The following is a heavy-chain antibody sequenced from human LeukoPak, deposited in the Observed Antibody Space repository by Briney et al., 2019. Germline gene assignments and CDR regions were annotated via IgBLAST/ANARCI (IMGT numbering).Heavy chain of an antibody. J-gene: IGHJ3*02. CDR2: IYYSGST. CDR1: GGSISSYY. V-gene: IGHV4-59*01. D-gene: IGHD6-13*01. CDR3: ARVASYSSSWYFPSNAFDI. Sequence: PSQTLSLTCTVSGGSISSYYWSWIRQPPGKGLEWIGYIYYSGSTNYNPSLKSRVTISVDTSKNQFSLKLSSVTAADTAVYYCARVASYSSSWYFPSNAFDIWGQGTMVTVSS.